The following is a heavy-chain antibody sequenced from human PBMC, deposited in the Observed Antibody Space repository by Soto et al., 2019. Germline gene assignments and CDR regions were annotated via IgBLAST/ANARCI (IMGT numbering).Heavy chain of an antibody. J-gene: IGHJ6*02. CDR3: AGEVGPIAAAGGMDV. D-gene: IGHD6-13*01. Sequence: QVQLGQSGAEVKKPGASVKVSRKASGYTFTSYAMHWVRKAPGQRREWMGWFNAGNGNTKYSQTFQGRGTLTRETSASTGYMEVSSLRAEDTAVYYCAGEVGPIAAAGGMDVWGQGTTVTVSS. V-gene: IGHV1-3*01. CDR1: GYTFTSYA. CDR2: FNAGNGNT.